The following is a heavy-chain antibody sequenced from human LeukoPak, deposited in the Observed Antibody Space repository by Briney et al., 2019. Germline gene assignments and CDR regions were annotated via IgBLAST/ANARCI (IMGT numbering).Heavy chain of an antibody. CDR3: AGAYSSSPEGGTNWFDP. Sequence: SETLSLTCTVSGGSISSYYWSWIRQPPGKGLEWIGYSYYSGSTNYNPSRKSRVPISVHKSKNQFSPKPRSVTSEATAGYVFAGAYSSSPEGGTNWFDPWGQGTLVTVSS. D-gene: IGHD6-6*01. CDR1: GGSISSYY. J-gene: IGHJ5*02. V-gene: IGHV4-59*12. CDR2: SYYSGST.